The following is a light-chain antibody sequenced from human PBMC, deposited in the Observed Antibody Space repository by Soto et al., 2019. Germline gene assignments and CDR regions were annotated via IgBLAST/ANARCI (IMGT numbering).Light chain of an antibody. Sequence: EIVLTQSPVTLSLSPGERATLSCRASQSVSSFLAWYQQTPGQAPRLLIYDASNRATGIPARFSGSGSGTDFTLTISSLEPEDYGVYYGQQRSDWPHTFGQGTKVESK. V-gene: IGKV3-11*01. CDR2: DAS. J-gene: IGKJ1*01. CDR1: QSVSSF. CDR3: QQRSDWPHT.